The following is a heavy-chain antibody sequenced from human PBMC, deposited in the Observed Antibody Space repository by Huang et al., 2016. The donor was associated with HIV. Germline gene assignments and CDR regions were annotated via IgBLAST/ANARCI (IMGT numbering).Heavy chain of an antibody. D-gene: IGHD6-19*01. CDR1: GDSVSSHF. V-gene: IGHV4-59*02. J-gene: IGHJ5*02. CDR3: VRDQGRLAVGGIDNWFDP. Sequence: QVRLQESGPGLVKPSETLSLSCTVSGDSVSSHFWGWIRHPTGKGSEWIGTVSDSGTTKYNPRLKSRITIAVDTSKNGFSLNITSVSAADTAMYFCVRDQGRLAVGGIDNWFDPWGQGALVTVSS. CDR2: VSDSGTT.